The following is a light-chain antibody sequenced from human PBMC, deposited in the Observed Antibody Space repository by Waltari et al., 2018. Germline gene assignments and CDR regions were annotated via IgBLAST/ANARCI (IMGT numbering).Light chain of an antibody. J-gene: IGLJ3*02. CDR2: KGI. CDR3: SMYMGSGVWV. CDR1: SGSVSSTSY. Sequence: QTVVTQEPSLSVSPGGTVTLTCALSSGSVSSTSYPTWYQQIPGQPPRTLVYKGISRSSGVPDRFSGSILGNTAALTITGAQADDESDYYCSMYMGSGVWVFGGGTKLTVL. V-gene: IGLV8-61*01.